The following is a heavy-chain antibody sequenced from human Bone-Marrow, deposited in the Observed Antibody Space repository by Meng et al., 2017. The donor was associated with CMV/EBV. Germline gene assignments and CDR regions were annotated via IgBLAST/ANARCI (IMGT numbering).Heavy chain of an antibody. Sequence: SLKISCATSGFTFDDYAMHWVRQAPGKGLEWVSGITWNSDTIGYEDSVKGRFTISRDNAKDSLYLQMNSLRTEDTALYYCAKDSSYNWNLIFDYWGQGPRVTVSS. D-gene: IGHD1-20*01. CDR3: AKDSSYNWNLIFDY. V-gene: IGHV3-9*01. CDR1: GFTFDDYA. J-gene: IGHJ4*02. CDR2: ITWNSDTI.